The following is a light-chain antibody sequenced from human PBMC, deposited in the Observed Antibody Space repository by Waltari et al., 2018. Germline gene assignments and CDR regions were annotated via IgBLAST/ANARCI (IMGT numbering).Light chain of an antibody. CDR1: QSLTAY. J-gene: IGKJ3*01. V-gene: IGKV3-11*01. CDR2: DAS. Sequence: EIVLTQSPATLSLSPGERAPLSCRASQSLTAYLAWYQHKPGQAPRLLIYDASNRATGIPARFSGSGSGTDFTLTISSLEPEDFAIYYCQQGYNWPVTFGPGTKVDIK. CDR3: QQGYNWPVT.